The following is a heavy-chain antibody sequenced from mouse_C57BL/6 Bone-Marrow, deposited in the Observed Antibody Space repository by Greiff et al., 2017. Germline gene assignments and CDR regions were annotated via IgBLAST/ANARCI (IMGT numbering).Heavy chain of an antibody. V-gene: IGHV1-47*01. CDR3: ARSSTFFYYFDY. J-gene: IGHJ2*01. Sequence: QVQLQQSGAELVKPGASVKMSCKASGYTFTTYPIEWMKQNHGKSLEWIGNFHPYNDDTKYNEQFKGKATLTVEKSSNTDYLELSRLTSDDYAVYYCARSSTFFYYFDYWGQGTTLTVSS. CDR1: GYTFTTYP. CDR2: FHPYNDDT. D-gene: IGHD5-1*01.